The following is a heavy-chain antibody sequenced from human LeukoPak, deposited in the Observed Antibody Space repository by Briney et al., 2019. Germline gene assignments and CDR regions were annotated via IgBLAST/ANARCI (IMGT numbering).Heavy chain of an antibody. J-gene: IGHJ4*02. CDR2: TYSGGTT. Sequence: PGGSLRLSCAASGFTVTTNYMTWVRQAPGRGLEWVSVTYSGGTTYYADSVKGRFTISRDNSKNTLCLQMNSLRAEDTAVYYCARGGSSGFYFGYWGQGTLVTVSS. CDR1: GFTVTTNY. D-gene: IGHD3-22*01. CDR3: ARGGSSGFYFGY. V-gene: IGHV3-66*01.